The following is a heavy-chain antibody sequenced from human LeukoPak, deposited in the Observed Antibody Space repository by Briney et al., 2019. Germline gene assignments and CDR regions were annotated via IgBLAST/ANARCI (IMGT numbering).Heavy chain of an antibody. D-gene: IGHD1-26*01. CDR2: ISSSSSTI. CDR1: GFTFDDYA. V-gene: IGHV3-48*01. Sequence: PGGSLRLSCAASGFTFDDYAMHWVRQAPGKGLEWVSYISSSSSTIYYADSVKGRFTISRDNAKNSLYLQMNSLRAEDTAVYYCARDQGGSYYLDAFDIWGQGTMVTVSS. CDR3: ARDQGGSYYLDAFDI. J-gene: IGHJ3*02.